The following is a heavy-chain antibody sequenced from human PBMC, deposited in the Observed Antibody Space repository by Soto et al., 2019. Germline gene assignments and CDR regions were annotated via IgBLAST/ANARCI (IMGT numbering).Heavy chain of an antibody. J-gene: IGHJ4*02. Sequence: QVQLVQSGAEVQKPGASVKVSCKASGYTFTSYDINWVRQATGQGLEWMGWMNPNSGNTGYAQKFQGRVTMTRNTSISTAYMELSSLRSEDTAVYYCATLWGSYRYAYYFDYWGQGTLVTVSS. CDR2: MNPNSGNT. D-gene: IGHD3-16*02. V-gene: IGHV1-8*01. CDR3: ATLWGSYRYAYYFDY. CDR1: GYTFTSYD.